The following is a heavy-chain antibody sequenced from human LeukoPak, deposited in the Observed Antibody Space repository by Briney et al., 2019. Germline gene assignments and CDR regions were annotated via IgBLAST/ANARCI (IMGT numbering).Heavy chain of an antibody. D-gene: IGHD3-3*01. J-gene: IGHJ4*02. V-gene: IGHV1-18*01. Sequence: ASVKVSCKASGYTFTSYGISWVRQAPGQGLEWMGWISAYNGNTNYAQKLQGRVTTTTDTSTSTAYMELRSLRSDDTAVYYCARLVTIFGVVTPDYWGQGTLVTVSS. CDR2: ISAYNGNT. CDR1: GYTFTSYG. CDR3: ARLVTIFGVVTPDY.